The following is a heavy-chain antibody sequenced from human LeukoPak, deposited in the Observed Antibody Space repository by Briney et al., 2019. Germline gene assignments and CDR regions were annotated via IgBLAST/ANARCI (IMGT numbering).Heavy chain of an antibody. D-gene: IGHD3-3*01. V-gene: IGHV1-69*10. Sequence: SVKVSCKASGYTFTSYGISWVRQAPGQGLEWMGVFIPVLGTANSTQNFQDRVSITADISTHTVYMELSSLKSEDTAVYFCAGIPVFGVVLHQEPVWGKGTTVTVSS. CDR2: FIPVLGTA. J-gene: IGHJ6*04. CDR3: AGIPVFGVVLHQEPV. CDR1: GYTFTSYG.